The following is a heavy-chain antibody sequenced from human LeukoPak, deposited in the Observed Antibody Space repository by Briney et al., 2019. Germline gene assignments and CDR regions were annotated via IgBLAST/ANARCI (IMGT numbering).Heavy chain of an antibody. CDR1: GFTFSSYT. D-gene: IGHD4-23*01. CDR3: ARDDYGGNSVLWVYYASDV. J-gene: IGHJ6*02. CDR2: ISVGGDNT. V-gene: IGHV3-23*01. Sequence: PGGSLRLSCAASGFTFSSYTMSWVRQAPGKGLEWVSAISVGGDNTYYADSVKGRFTISRDNSKNALYLQMNSLRADDTAVYLCARDDYGGNSVLWVYYASDVWGRGTTVTVSS.